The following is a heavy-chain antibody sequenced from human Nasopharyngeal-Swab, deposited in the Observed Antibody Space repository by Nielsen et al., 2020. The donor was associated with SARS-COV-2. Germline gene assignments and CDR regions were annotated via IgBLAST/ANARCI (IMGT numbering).Heavy chain of an antibody. Sequence: GESLKISCAASGFTFSSYSMNWVRQAPGKGLEWVSAISGSGGSTFYTDSVEGRFTISRDNSRNTLFLQMSSLRAEDTALYYCADPPFSEYWGQGTLVTVSS. CDR2: ISGSGGST. J-gene: IGHJ4*02. CDR1: GFTFSSYS. V-gene: IGHV3-23*01. CDR3: ADPPFSEY.